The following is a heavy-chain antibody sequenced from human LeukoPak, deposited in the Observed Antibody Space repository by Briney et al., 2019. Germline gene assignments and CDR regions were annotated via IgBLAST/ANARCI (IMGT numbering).Heavy chain of an antibody. D-gene: IGHD6-13*01. J-gene: IGHJ4*02. V-gene: IGHV1-2*02. CDR2: INPNSGGT. CDR1: GYTFTGYY. CDR3: ARDRIRIAAAGSVGY. Sequence: ASVKVSCKASGYTFTGYYMHWVRQAPGQGLEWMGWINPNSGGTNYAQKFQGRVTMTRDTSISTACMELSRLRSDDTAVYYCARDRIRIAAAGSVGYWGQGTLVTVSS.